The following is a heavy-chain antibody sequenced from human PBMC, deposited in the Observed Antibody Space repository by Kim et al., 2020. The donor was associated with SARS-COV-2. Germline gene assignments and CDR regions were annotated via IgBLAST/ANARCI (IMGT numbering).Heavy chain of an antibody. V-gene: IGHV1-69*13. CDR2: IIPIFGTA. CDR1: GGTFSSYA. D-gene: IGHD3-22*01. Sequence: SVKVSCKASGGTFSSYAISWVRQAPGQGLEWMGGIIPIFGTANYAQKFQGRVTITADESTSTAYMELSSLRSEDTAVYYCARALFDSSGVNPSWDYYYGMDVWGQGTTVTVSS. J-gene: IGHJ6*02. CDR3: ARALFDSSGVNPSWDYYYGMDV.